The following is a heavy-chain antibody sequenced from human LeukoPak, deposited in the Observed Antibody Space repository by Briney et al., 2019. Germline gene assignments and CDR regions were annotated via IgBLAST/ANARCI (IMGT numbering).Heavy chain of an antibody. V-gene: IGHV4-34*01. CDR3: ARGYLVPAAIWFDP. CDR1: GGSFSGYY. Sequence: SETLSLTCAVYGGSFSGYYWSWIRQPPGKGLEWIGEINHSGSTNYNPSLKSRVTISVDTSKNQFSLKLSSVTAADTAVYYCARGYLVPAAIWFDPWGQGTLVTVSS. J-gene: IGHJ5*02. D-gene: IGHD2-2*01. CDR2: INHSGST.